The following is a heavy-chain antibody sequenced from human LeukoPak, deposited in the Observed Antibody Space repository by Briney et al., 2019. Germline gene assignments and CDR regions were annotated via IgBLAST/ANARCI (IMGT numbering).Heavy chain of an antibody. CDR2: IIPIFGTA. D-gene: IGHD1-1*01. Sequence: SVKVSCKASGGTFSSYAISWVRQAPGQGLEWMGGIIPIFGTANYAQKFQGRVTITAAKSTSTAYMELSSLRSEDTAVYYCHNWNDGGGWDYWGQGTLVTVSS. J-gene: IGHJ4*02. CDR1: GGTFSSYA. V-gene: IGHV1-69*06. CDR3: HNWNDGGGWDY.